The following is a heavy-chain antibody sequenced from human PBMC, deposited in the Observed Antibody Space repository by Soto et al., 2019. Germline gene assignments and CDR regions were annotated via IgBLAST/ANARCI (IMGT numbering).Heavy chain of an antibody. Sequence: SETLSLTCTVSGDSLNIGGYYWTWIRQHPGKGLEWMGYIYYTGKTYYNPSLESRLTMSVDTSKNQFSLKLSSVTAADTGVYYCARDGSRTANWIDPWGQGTPVTVS. V-gene: IGHV4-31*03. J-gene: IGHJ5*02. D-gene: IGHD1-1*01. CDR2: IYYTGKT. CDR1: GDSLNIGGYY. CDR3: ARDGSRTANWIDP.